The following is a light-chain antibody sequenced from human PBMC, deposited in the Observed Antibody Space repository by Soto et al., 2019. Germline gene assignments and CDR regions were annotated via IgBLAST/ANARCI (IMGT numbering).Light chain of an antibody. CDR1: SGHNSYA. CDR3: QTWSTDIRV. J-gene: IGLJ3*02. CDR2: LNSDGSH. Sequence: QTVVTQPPSASASLGASVKLTCTLSSGHNSYAIAWHQQQPEKGPRYLMKLNSDGSHSKGDGIPDRFSGSSSGAGRYLTISSLQSEAEADYYCQTWSTDIRVFGGGTKLTVL. V-gene: IGLV4-69*01.